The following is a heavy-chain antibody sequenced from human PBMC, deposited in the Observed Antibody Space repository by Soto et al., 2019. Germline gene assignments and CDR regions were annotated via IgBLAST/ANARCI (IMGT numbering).Heavy chain of an antibody. CDR1: GGSISSGGYY. CDR2: IYYSGST. Sequence: SETLSLTCTVSGGSISSGGYYWSWIRQHPGKGLEWIGYIYYSGSTYYNPSLKSRVTISVDTSKNQSSLKLSSVTAADTAVYYCARGPIMITFGGVIVANWFDPWGQGTLVTVS. V-gene: IGHV4-31*03. J-gene: IGHJ5*02. D-gene: IGHD3-16*02. CDR3: ARGPIMITFGGVIVANWFDP.